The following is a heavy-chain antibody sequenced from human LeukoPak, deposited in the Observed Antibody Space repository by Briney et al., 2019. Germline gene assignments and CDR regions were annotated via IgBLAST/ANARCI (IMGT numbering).Heavy chain of an antibody. CDR1: GGSISSYY. CDR3: ARDDKLLWFGELSPDAFDI. V-gene: IGHV4-39*07. CDR2: IYYSGST. Sequence: SETLSLTGTVSGGSISSYYWGWIRQPPGKGLEWIGSIYYSGSTYYNPSLKSRVTISVDTSKNQFSLKLSSVTAADTAVYYCARDDKLLWFGELSPDAFDIWGQGTMVTVSS. J-gene: IGHJ3*02. D-gene: IGHD3-10*01.